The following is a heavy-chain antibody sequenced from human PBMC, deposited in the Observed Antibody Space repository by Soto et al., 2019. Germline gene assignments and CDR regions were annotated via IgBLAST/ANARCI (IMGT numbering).Heavy chain of an antibody. J-gene: IGHJ6*02. CDR1: GGTFSSYA. Sequence: QVQLVQSGAEVKKPGSSVKVSCKASGGTFSSYAISWVRQAAGQGLEWMGGIIPIFGTANYAQKVQGSVTITADKSRSTAYMELSSLRSEDTAVYSCARGHLVGAYYYYGMDVWGQGTTVTVSS. CDR2: IIPIFGTA. V-gene: IGHV1-69*06. CDR3: ARGHLVGAYYYYGMDV. D-gene: IGHD1-26*01.